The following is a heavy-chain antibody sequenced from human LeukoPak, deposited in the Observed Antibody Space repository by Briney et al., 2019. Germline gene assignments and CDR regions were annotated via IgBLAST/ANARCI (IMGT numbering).Heavy chain of an antibody. CDR2: ISKPGTYT. J-gene: IGHJ6*02. Sequence: GGSLRLSCAASGFTFSNAWMSWIRQAPGKGLEWVSYISKPGTYTDYADSVKGRFTISRDNAKNSLYLQMNSLRAEDTAVYYCAREYYYTLDVWGQGTTVTVSS. V-gene: IGHV3-11*05. CDR3: AREYYYTLDV. CDR1: GFTFSNAW.